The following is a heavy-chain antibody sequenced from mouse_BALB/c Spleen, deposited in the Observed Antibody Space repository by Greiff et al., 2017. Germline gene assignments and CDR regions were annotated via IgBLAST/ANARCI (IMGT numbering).Heavy chain of an antibody. Sequence: VKLMESGPGLVAPSQSLSITCTVSGFSLTSYGVHWVRQPPGKGLEWLGVIWAGGSTNYNSALMSRLSISKDNSKSQVFLKLNSLQTDETAMYYCARGRGYYAMDDWGQGTAVTVSS. J-gene: IGHJ4*01. V-gene: IGHV2-9*02. CDR1: GFSLTSYG. CDR2: IWAGGST. CDR3: ARGRGYYAMDD.